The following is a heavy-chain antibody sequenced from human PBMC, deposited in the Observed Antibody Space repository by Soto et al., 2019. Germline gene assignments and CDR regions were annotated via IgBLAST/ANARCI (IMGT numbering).Heavy chain of an antibody. J-gene: IGHJ6*02. CDR2: INHSGST. V-gene: IGHV4-34*01. CDR3: ARGPPYYYGMDV. Sequence: SETLSLTCAVYGGSFSCYYWSWIRQPPGKGLEWIGEINHSGSTNYSPSLKSRVTISVDTSKNQFSLKLSSVTAADTAVYYCARGPPYYYGMDVWGQGTTVTVSS. CDR1: GGSFSCYY.